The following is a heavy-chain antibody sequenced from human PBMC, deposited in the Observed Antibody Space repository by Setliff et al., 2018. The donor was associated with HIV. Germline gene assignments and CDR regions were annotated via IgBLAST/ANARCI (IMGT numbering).Heavy chain of an antibody. CDR3: ARTYSSSWYSSHLWVDY. D-gene: IGHD6-13*01. CDR2: FYDSGAT. Sequence: PSETLSLTCTVSGGSISGFYWSWIRQSPGNGLEWIGWFYDSGATKYNPSLKSRATISLETSKMQFSLKLNSVSAADTAVYYCARTYSSSWYSSHLWVDYWGQGTLVTVSS. CDR1: GGSISGFY. V-gene: IGHV4-59*08. J-gene: IGHJ4*02.